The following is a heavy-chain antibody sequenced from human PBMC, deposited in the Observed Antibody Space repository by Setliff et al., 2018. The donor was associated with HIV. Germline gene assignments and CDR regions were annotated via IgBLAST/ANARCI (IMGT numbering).Heavy chain of an antibody. CDR2: INHSGST. D-gene: IGHD5-18*01. Sequence: SETLSLTCAVYGGSFSGYYWSWIRQPPGKGLEWIGEINHSGSTNYNPSLKSRVTISVDTSKNQFSLKLSSVTAADTAVYYCARGLRGYSYGYFGRVVGEDYWGQGTLVTVSS. CDR1: GGSFSGYY. CDR3: ARGLRGYSYGYFGRVVGEDY. J-gene: IGHJ4*02. V-gene: IGHV4-34*01.